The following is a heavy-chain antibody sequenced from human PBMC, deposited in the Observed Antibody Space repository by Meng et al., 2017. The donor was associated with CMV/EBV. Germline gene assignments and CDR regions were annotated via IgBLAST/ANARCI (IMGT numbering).Heavy chain of an antibody. D-gene: IGHD6-13*01. CDR3: AKGGPSPIAAVGLVDY. Sequence: GGPLRLSCAASGFTFDDYAMHWVRQAPGKGLEWVSGISWNSGSIGYADSVKGRFTISRDNAKNSLYLQMNSLRAEDTALYYCAKGGPSPIAAVGLVDYWGQGTLVTVSS. J-gene: IGHJ4*02. CDR2: ISWNSGSI. CDR1: GFTFDDYA. V-gene: IGHV3-9*01.